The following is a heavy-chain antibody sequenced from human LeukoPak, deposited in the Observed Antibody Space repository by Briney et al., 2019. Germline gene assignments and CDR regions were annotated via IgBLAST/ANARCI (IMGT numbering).Heavy chain of an antibody. CDR3: ARVIGAARERWLQLSGYDY. V-gene: IGHV3-11*01. CDR1: GFAFSDYY. CDR2: ISSSGSTI. J-gene: IGHJ4*02. Sequence: GGPLRLSCAASGFAFSDYYMSWIRQAPGKGLGWVSYISSSGSTIYYADSVKGRFTISRDNAKNSLYLQMNSLRAEDTAVYYCARVIGAARERWLQLSGYDYWGQGTLVTVSS. D-gene: IGHD5-24*01.